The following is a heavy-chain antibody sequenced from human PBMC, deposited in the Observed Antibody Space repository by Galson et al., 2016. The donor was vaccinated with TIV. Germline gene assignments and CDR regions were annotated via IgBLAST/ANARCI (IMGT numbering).Heavy chain of an antibody. D-gene: IGHD7-27*01. CDR1: GFSFSNYA. J-gene: IGHJ4*02. Sequence: SLRLSCAASGFSFSNYAMSWVRQAPGRGLEWVSGIGGSGGSPNYGDSVKGQFTISRDNARNSVFLQMNSLRAEDTAVYYCARDHPQGWGFDCWGQGTLVTVSS. CDR3: ARDHPQGWGFDC. CDR2: IGGSGGSP. V-gene: IGHV3-23*01.